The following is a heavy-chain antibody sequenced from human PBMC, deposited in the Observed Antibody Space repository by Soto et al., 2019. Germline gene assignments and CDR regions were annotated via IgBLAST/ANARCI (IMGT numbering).Heavy chain of an antibody. CDR2: ICYRGST. Sequence: QVQLQESGPGLVKPSQTLSLTCTVSGVSISSGGYCWSWIRQHPGKGLEWIGHICYRGSTHFNPSPRGRVATQVAPSKNRSSLSLTSVPASATAMYTFARGATPGGLDPWGQGTLVPVS. CDR1: GVSISSGGYC. CDR3: ARGATPGGLDP. V-gene: IGHV4-31*03. J-gene: IGHJ5*02. D-gene: IGHD2-15*01.